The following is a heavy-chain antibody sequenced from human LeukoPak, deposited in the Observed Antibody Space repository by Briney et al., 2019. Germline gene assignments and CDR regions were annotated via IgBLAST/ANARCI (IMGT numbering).Heavy chain of an antibody. J-gene: IGHJ4*02. CDR3: ARAVVMATISGXLQYYFDY. D-gene: IGHD5-24*01. CDR2: INPNSGGT. V-gene: IGHV1-2*02. Sequence: ASVKVSCKASGYTFTGYYMHWVRQAPGQGLEWMGWINPNSGGTNYAQKFQGRVTMTRDTSISTAYMELSRLRSDDTAVYYCARAVVMATISGXLQYYFDYWGQGTLVTVSS. CDR1: GYTFTGYY.